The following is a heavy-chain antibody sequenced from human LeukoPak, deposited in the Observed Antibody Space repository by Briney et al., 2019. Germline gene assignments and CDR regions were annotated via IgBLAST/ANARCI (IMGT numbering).Heavy chain of an antibody. CDR1: GGSISSSSYY. CDR3: ARVGSNYYYYYYMDV. CDR2: INHSGST. D-gene: IGHD3-16*01. Sequence: SETLSLTCTVSGGSISSSSYYWSWIRQPPGKGLEWIGEINHSGSTNYNPSLKSRVTISVDTSKNQFSLKLSSVTAADTAVYYCARVGSNYYYYYYMDVWGKGTTVTVPS. V-gene: IGHV4-39*07. J-gene: IGHJ6*03.